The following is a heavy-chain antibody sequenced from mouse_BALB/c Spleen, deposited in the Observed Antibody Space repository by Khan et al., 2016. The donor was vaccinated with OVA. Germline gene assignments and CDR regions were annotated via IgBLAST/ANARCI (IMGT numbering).Heavy chain of an antibody. V-gene: IGHV3-2*02. Sequence: EVQLQESGPGLVKPSQSLSLTCTVTGYSITSDYAWNWIRQFPGNKLEWMGYISYSGRTSYNPSLKSRISITRDTSKNPVFLQLNSVTTEDTATXECARSVTITTVVATDFDYWGQGTTLTVSS. J-gene: IGHJ2*01. D-gene: IGHD1-1*01. CDR2: ISYSGRT. CDR3: ARSVTITTVVATDFDY. CDR1: GYSITSDYA.